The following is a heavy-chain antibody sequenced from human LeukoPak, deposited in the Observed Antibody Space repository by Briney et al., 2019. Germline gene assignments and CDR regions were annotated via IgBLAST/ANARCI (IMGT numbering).Heavy chain of an antibody. D-gene: IGHD6-13*01. Sequence: ASVKVSCKASGYTFTGYYMHWVRQAPGQGLEWMGWINPNSGGTNYAQKFQGRVTMTRDTSISTAYMELSRLRSDDTAVYYCARDPGIASSGGIPFDIWGQGTMVTVSS. CDR1: GYTFTGYY. CDR2: INPNSGGT. V-gene: IGHV1-2*02. J-gene: IGHJ3*02. CDR3: ARDPGIASSGGIPFDI.